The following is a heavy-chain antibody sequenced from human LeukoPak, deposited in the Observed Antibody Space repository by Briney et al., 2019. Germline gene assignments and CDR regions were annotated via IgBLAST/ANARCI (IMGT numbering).Heavy chain of an antibody. D-gene: IGHD6-19*01. CDR3: ARPIAVTARDPFDI. V-gene: IGHV5-10-1*01. CDR2: IHLSDSYT. CDR1: GYSFTSYW. J-gene: IGHJ3*02. Sequence: PGESLKISCKGSGYSFTSYWISWVRQMPGKGLEWMGRIHLSDSYTNYSPSFQGHVTISVDKSNSTAYLQWSSLKASDTAMFYCARPIAVTARDPFDIWGQGTMVTVSS.